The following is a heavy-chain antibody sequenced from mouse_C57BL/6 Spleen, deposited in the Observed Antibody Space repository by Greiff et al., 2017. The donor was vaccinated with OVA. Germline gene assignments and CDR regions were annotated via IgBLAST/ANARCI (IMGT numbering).Heavy chain of an antibody. D-gene: IGHD1-1*01. CDR1: GYTFTSSW. J-gene: IGHJ4*01. V-gene: IGHV1-72*01. Sequence: QVQLQQPGAELVKPGASVKLSCKASGYTFTSSWMHWVKQRPGRGLEWIGRIDPNSGGTTYNEKFKSKATLPVAKPSSTANMQLSILTSYDAAVYYCARYYYGNSYYAMDYWGQGTSVTVSA. CDR2: IDPNSGGT. CDR3: ARYYYGNSYYAMDY.